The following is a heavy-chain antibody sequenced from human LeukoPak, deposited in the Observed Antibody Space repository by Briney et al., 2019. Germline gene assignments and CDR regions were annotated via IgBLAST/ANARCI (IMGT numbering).Heavy chain of an antibody. D-gene: IGHD3-10*01. CDR1: GGSISSASHY. Sequence: SETLSLTCTVSGGSISSASHYWTWIRQPAGKGLEWIGRIFTSGSTDYNPSLKSRVTISAETSKNQFSLKLSSVTPADTAIYYCAREESLTLDSWGQGTLVTVSS. CDR2: IFTSGST. J-gene: IGHJ4*02. CDR3: AREESLTLDS. V-gene: IGHV4-61*02.